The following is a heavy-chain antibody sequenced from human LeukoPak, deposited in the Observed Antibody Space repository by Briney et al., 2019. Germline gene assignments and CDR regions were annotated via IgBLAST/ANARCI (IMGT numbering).Heavy chain of an antibody. CDR1: GFSFNDYA. CDR2: IGGRSNKI. J-gene: IGHJ4*02. D-gene: IGHD3-22*01. V-gene: IGHV3-23*01. Sequence: GGSLRLSCAASGFSFNDYAMSWVRQAPGKGLEWVSVIGGRSNKIYYADSVKGRLTISRDNSKNTLYLQMNSLRAEDTAVYYCARDPRALYYYDSSGFDYWGQGTLVTVSS. CDR3: ARDPRALYYYDSSGFDY.